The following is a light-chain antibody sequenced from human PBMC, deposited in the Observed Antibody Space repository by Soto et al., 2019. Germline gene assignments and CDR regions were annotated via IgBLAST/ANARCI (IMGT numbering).Light chain of an antibody. CDR3: QQANIFPLT. J-gene: IGKJ4*01. V-gene: IGKV1-12*01. Sequence: DIQMTQSPSSLSASVGDRVTITCRASQDVNTWLAWYQQKPGRAPNLLIFAASSLQSGVPSRFSGNGSGTHFTLSISSLQPEDFATYYCQQANIFPLTFGGGTKVEIK. CDR2: AAS. CDR1: QDVNTW.